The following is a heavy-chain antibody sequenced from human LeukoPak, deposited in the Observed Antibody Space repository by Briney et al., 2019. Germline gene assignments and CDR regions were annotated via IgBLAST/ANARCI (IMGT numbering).Heavy chain of an antibody. V-gene: IGHV3-23*01. Sequence: GGSLILSCAASGLTFSSYPMTWVRQAPGKGLEWVSAISGGGGGTHYADSVKGRFTISRDNSKNTLYLQMNSLRAEDTAVYFCAKGAYFSGSYGFAFDYWGQGTLVTVSS. CDR2: ISGGGGGT. J-gene: IGHJ4*02. CDR1: GLTFSSYP. CDR3: AKGAYFSGSYGFAFDY. D-gene: IGHD3-10*01.